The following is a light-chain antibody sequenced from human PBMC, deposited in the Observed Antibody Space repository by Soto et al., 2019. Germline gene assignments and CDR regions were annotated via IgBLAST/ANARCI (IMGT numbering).Light chain of an antibody. Sequence: QSVLTQPPSASGTPGQRVSISCSGSRSNIGDYYVHWYQHFPGAAPKLLIYNNYERPSGVPDRFSGSKSGTSASLAINGLQSVDEAAYYCVAWDDDVSGPVFGGGTQLTVL. V-gene: IGLV1-47*02. CDR3: VAWDDDVSGPV. J-gene: IGLJ3*02. CDR2: NNY. CDR1: RSNIGDYY.